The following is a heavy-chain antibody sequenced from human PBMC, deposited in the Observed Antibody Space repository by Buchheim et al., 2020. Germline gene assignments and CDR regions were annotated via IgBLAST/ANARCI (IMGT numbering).Heavy chain of an antibody. J-gene: IGHJ4*02. CDR2: INPSSGRT. D-gene: IGHD6-19*01. V-gene: IGHV1-46*01. Sequence: QVQLVQSGAEVTKPGASVKASCKASGYTFTNYHMHWVRQAPGQGLEWMAIINPSSGRTRYAQKFQGRVTVTRDTSTSTVDMELSSLSSEDTAVYYCARDNSDWSSDYWGPGT. CDR1: GYTFTNYH. CDR3: ARDNSDWSSDY.